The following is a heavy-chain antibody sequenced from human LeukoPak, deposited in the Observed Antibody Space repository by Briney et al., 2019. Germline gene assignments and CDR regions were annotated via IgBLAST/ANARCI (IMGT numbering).Heavy chain of an antibody. Sequence: SETLSLTCTVSGGSISSGGYYWSWIRQPPGKGLEWIGYIYHSGSTYYNPSLKSRVTISVDRSKNQFSLKLSSVTAADTAVYYCARATVTTDSFDYWGRGTLVTVSS. V-gene: IGHV4-30-2*01. CDR1: GGSISSGGYY. J-gene: IGHJ4*02. CDR3: ARATVTTDSFDY. CDR2: IYHSGST. D-gene: IGHD1-7*01.